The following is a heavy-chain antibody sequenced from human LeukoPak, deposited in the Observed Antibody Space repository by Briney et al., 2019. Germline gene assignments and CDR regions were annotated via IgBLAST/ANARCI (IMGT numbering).Heavy chain of an antibody. D-gene: IGHD1-26*01. J-gene: IGHJ4*02. CDR2: MKQDGSEI. CDR1: GFPFSGYW. CDR3: ARDNRGGCYSDY. Sequence: GGSLRLSCAASGFPFSGYWMNWVRQSPGKGLEWVATMKQDGSEIYYVDSVKGRFTISRDNAKNSLFLQMNNLRAEDTALYYCARDNRGGCYSDYWGQGTLVTVSS. V-gene: IGHV3-7*01.